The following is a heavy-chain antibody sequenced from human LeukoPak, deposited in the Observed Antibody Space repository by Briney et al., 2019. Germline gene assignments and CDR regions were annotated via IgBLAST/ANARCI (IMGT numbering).Heavy chain of an antibody. CDR2: ISYDGSNK. D-gene: IGHD6-19*01. Sequence: GGSLRLSCAASGFTFSSYGMHWVRQAPGKGLEWVAVISYDGSNKYYADSVKGRFTISRDNSKNTLYLQMNSLRAGDTAVYYCAKMAVAGTMGYYYYGMDVWGQGTTVTVSS. J-gene: IGHJ6*02. CDR3: AKMAVAGTMGYYYYGMDV. V-gene: IGHV3-30*18. CDR1: GFTFSSYG.